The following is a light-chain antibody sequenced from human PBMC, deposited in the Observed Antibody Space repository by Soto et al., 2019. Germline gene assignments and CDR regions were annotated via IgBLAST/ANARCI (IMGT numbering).Light chain of an antibody. Sequence: SVLTPPPSASGSPGQSVTISCTGTSSDVGSYNYVSWYQQHPGKAPKLMIYEVSKRPSGVPDRFSGSKSGNTASLTVSGLQAEDEADYYCSSYAGSNIHYVFGTGTKVTVL. CDR2: EVS. CDR1: SSDVGSYNY. V-gene: IGLV2-8*01. CDR3: SSYAGSNIHYV. J-gene: IGLJ1*01.